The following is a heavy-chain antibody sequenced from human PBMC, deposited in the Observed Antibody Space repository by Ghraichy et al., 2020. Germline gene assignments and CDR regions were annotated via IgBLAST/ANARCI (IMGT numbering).Heavy chain of an antibody. Sequence: SLRLSCTASGFTFGDYAMSWFRQAPGKGLEWVGFIRSKAYGGTTEYAASVKGRFTISRDDSKSIAYLQMNSLKTEDTAVYYCTRESLLLAGTGSDFDYWGQGTLVTVSS. CDR2: IRSKAYGGTT. CDR3: TRESLLLAGTGSDFDY. V-gene: IGHV3-49*03. CDR1: GFTFGDYA. J-gene: IGHJ4*02. D-gene: IGHD6-13*01.